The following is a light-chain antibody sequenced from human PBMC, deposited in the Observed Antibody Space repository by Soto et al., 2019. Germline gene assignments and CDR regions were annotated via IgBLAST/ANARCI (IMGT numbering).Light chain of an antibody. V-gene: IGKV1-5*01. Sequence: DIQMTQSPSTLPASVGDRFAITCRASQSISNWLAWYQQKPWTAPKVLIYHASNLQSGVPSRFSGSGSGTEFTLTISSLQPDDFATYYCQQYNSYSFGQGTKVDIK. CDR2: HAS. CDR3: QQYNSYS. CDR1: QSISNW. J-gene: IGKJ1*01.